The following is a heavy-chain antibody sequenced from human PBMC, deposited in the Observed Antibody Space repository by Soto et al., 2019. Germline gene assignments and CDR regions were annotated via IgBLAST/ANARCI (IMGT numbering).Heavy chain of an antibody. CDR1: GGSISSGDYY. V-gene: IGHV4-30-4*01. CDR3: ATSITMVRGVILY. J-gene: IGHJ4*02. Sequence: SETLSLTCTVSGGSISSGDYYWSWIRQPPGKGLEWIGYIYYSGSTYYNPSLKSRVTISVDTSKNQFSLKLSSVTAADTAVYYCATSITMVRGVILYWGQGTLVTVSS. CDR2: IYYSGST. D-gene: IGHD3-10*01.